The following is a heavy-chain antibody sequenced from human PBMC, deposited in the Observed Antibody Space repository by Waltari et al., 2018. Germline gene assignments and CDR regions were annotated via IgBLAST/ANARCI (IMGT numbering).Heavy chain of an antibody. Sequence: EVQLVESGGGLVQPGGSLRLSCATSLFYCRRCWRTWVREDPGKGLEWVANIKPDGSVKNYVDSVKGRFTISRDNSKNSLFLQMDSLRAEDTAVYYCARNQFHLDWGKGALVTVSS. J-gene: IGHJ1*01. CDR1: LFYCRRCW. CDR3: ARNQFHLD. CDR2: IKPDGSVK. V-gene: IGHV3-7*01.